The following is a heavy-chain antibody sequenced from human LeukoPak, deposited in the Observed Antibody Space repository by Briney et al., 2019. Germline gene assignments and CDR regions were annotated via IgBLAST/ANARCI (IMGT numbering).Heavy chain of an antibody. J-gene: IGHJ4*02. V-gene: IGHV4-61*02. CDR1: GGSISSGSYY. Sequence: PSETLSLTCTVSGGSISSGSYYWSWIRQPAGKGLEWIGRIYTSGSTNYNPSLKSRVTISVDTSKNQFPLKLSSVTAADTAVYYCARGGSGGDPHYDYWGQGTLVTVSS. D-gene: IGHD3-10*01. CDR2: IYTSGST. CDR3: ARGGSGGDPHYDY.